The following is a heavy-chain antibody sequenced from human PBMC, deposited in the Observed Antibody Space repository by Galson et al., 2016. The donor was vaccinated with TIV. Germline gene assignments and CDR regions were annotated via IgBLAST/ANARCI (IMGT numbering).Heavy chain of an antibody. V-gene: IGHV3-53*01. CDR2: IYGDGGT. CDR1: GFIVDDNY. CDR3: AKTTPPPGYSGPWNDAFDI. Sequence: SLRLSCAASGFIVDDNYMTWIRQAPGKGLEWVSVIYGDGGTYYTDSVRGRFTIYRDRSKNTMYPQMNSLRAEDTAVYYRAKTTPPPGYSGPWNDAFDIWGQGTTVTVSS. J-gene: IGHJ3*02. D-gene: IGHD5-12*01.